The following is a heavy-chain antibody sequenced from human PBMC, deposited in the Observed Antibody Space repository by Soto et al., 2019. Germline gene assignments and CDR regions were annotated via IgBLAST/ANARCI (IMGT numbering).Heavy chain of an antibody. CDR2: IIPIFGTT. D-gene: IGHD5-18*01. CDR1: GGTFSSYA. J-gene: IGHJ6*02. CDR3: AREATADYYGMDV. V-gene: IGHV1-69*13. Sequence: SVKVSCKASGGTFSSYAISWVRQAPGQGLEWMGGIIPIFGTTNYAQKFQGRVTITADESTSTAYMELSSLRSEDTAVYYCAREATADYYGMDVWGQGTKVTVSS.